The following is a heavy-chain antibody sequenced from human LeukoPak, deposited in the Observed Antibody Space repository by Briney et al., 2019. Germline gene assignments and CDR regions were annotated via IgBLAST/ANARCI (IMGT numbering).Heavy chain of an antibody. J-gene: IGHJ3*02. V-gene: IGHV3-30*02. CDR1: GFTFSSYG. Sequence: GGSLRLSCAASGFTFSSYGMHWVRQAPGKGLEWVAFIRYDGSNKYYADSVKGRFTISRDNSKNTLYLQMNSLRAEDTAVYYCARDPEWELRNNAFDIWGQGTMVTVSS. CDR3: ARDPEWELRNNAFDI. CDR2: IRYDGSNK. D-gene: IGHD1-26*01.